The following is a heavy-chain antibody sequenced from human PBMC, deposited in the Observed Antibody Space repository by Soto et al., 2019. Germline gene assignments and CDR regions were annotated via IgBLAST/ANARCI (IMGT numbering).Heavy chain of an antibody. Sequence: SETLSLTCSVSGGSISGSYCSWIRQSPGKGLEWLGYVYYTGITNYSPSLRSRVSISVDTSKNEFSLRLSSVTAAYTAVYFCARSVAVPGAHIDYWGQRTQVTVCS. CDR1: GGSISGSY. V-gene: IGHV4-59*01. D-gene: IGHD2-8*02. CDR2: VYYTGIT. CDR3: ARSVAVPGAHIDY. J-gene: IGHJ4*02.